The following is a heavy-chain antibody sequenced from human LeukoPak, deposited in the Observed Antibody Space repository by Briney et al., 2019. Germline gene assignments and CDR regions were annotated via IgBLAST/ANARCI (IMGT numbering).Heavy chain of an antibody. CDR1: GGSFSGYY. J-gene: IGHJ5*02. CDR2: INHSGST. Sequence: SETLSLTCAVYGGSFSGYYWSWIRQPPGEGLEWIGEINHSGSTNYNPSLKSRVTISVDTSKNQFSLKLSSVTAADTAVYYCARKRWLQVPWFDPWGQGTLVTVSS. CDR3: ARKRWLQVPWFDP. V-gene: IGHV4-34*01. D-gene: IGHD5-24*01.